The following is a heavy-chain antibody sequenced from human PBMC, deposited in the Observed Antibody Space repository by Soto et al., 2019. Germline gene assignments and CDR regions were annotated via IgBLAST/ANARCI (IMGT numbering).Heavy chain of an antibody. Sequence: QLQLQQSGSGLVKPSQTLSLTCAVSGGSISSGGYSWSWIRQPPGKGLEWIGYIYHSGYTYSNPSLKSRVTISVDRSKNQFSLKLSSVTAADTAVYYCASAHYGDYGYGMDVWGQGTTVTVSS. CDR1: GGSISSGGYS. J-gene: IGHJ6*02. CDR2: IYHSGYT. CDR3: ASAHYGDYGYGMDV. V-gene: IGHV4-30-2*01. D-gene: IGHD4-17*01.